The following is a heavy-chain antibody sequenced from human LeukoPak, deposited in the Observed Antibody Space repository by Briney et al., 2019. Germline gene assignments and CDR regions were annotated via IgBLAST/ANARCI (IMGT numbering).Heavy chain of an antibody. J-gene: IGHJ5*02. Sequence: GESLKISCTGSGYSFTSYWIGWVRQMTGKGLEWMGIIYPGDSDTRYSPSFQRQVTISADKSISTAYLQWSSLKASDTAMYYCARVAYCGGDCYSTKDWFDPWGQGTLVTVSS. CDR3: ARVAYCGGDCYSTKDWFDP. CDR1: GYSFTSYW. V-gene: IGHV5-51*01. D-gene: IGHD2-21*02. CDR2: IYPGDSDT.